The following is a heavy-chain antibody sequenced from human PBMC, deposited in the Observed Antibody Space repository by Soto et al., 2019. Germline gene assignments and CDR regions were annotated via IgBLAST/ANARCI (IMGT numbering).Heavy chain of an antibody. D-gene: IGHD2-2*02. CDR1: AYTFTGYY. J-gene: IGHJ6*01. CDR2: LNPNSGGT. CDR3: AGALEHGSSNTYYTRRRDYYYDLDV. Sequence: AQVNVSCKASAYTFTGYYMHWVHQAPGQGLEWMGLLNPNSGGTNYAQKFQGRVTMTRDTSISTAYMELSTLRSDDTAVYYCAGALEHGSSNTYYTRRRDYYYDLDVW. V-gene: IGHV1-2*06.